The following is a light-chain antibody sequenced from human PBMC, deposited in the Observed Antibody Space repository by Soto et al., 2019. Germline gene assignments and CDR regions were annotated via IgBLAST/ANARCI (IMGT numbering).Light chain of an antibody. CDR2: EVT. V-gene: IGLV2-14*03. CDR3: SSFTNTSTRV. CDR1: SSDVGGYNY. Sequence: QSVLTQPASVSGSPGQSITISCTGTSSDVGGYNYVSWYQQHPGKAPKLIIYEVTNRPSGVSNRFSGSKSDSTASLTIAGLQSEDKAEYYCSSFTNTSTRVFGTGTKVTVL. J-gene: IGLJ1*01.